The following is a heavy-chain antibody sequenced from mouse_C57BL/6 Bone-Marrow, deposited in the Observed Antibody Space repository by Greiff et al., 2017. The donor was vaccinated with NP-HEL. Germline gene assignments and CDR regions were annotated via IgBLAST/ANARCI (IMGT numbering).Heavy chain of an antibody. CDR3: ARYIYCGSSYDY. D-gene: IGHD1-1*01. CDR1: GFTFTDYY. CDR2: IRNKANGYTT. J-gene: IGHJ2*01. V-gene: IGHV7-3*01. Sequence: EVQLVESGGGLVQPGGSLSLSCAASGFTFTDYYMSWVRQPPGKALEWLGFIRNKANGYTTEYSASVKGRFTISRDNSQRILYLQMNALRAEDSATYYCARYIYCGSSYDYWGQGTTLTVSS.